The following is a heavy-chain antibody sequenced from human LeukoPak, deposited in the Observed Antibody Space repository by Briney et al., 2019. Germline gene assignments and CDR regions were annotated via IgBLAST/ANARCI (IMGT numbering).Heavy chain of an antibody. J-gene: IGHJ4*02. CDR2: ISSSGSTI. CDR1: VFTFSRYE. Sequence: GRSLRLSCAASVFTFSRYEMNWVRQAPGKGLEWVSYISSSGSTIYYADSVKDRFTISRDNAKNSLYLQMNSLRAEDTAVYYCARSGYSGYTSFDYWGQGTLVTVSS. V-gene: IGHV3-48*03. CDR3: ARSGYSGYTSFDY. D-gene: IGHD5-12*01.